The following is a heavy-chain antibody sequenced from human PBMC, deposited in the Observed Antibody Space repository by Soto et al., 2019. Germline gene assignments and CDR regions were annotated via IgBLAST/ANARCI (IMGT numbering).Heavy chain of an antibody. CDR2: MNPNSGNT. Sequence: ASVKVSCKASGYTFTSYDINWVRQATGQGLEWMGWMNPNSGNTGYAQKFQGRVTMTRNTSISTAYMELSSLRSEDTAVYYCAREGLVRGVITNYYFDYWGQGTLVTVSS. D-gene: IGHD3-10*01. J-gene: IGHJ4*02. CDR1: GYTFTSYD. V-gene: IGHV1-8*01. CDR3: AREGLVRGVITNYYFDY.